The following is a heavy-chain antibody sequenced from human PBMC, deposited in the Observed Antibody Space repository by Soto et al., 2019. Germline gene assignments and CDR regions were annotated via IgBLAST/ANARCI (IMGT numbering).Heavy chain of an antibody. V-gene: IGHV3-23*01. D-gene: IGHD3-10*01. CDR3: VKHHGGVLSHFHQ. CDR1: GFTFSSYA. Sequence: EVQLLESGGTLAQPGGSLRLSCTASGFTFSSYALTWVRQAPGKGLEWISGISGSGVTTYYADSVKGRFTISRDNSMDTLYLQMNRLSAEDTALYYCVKHHGGVLSHFHQWGQGTLVTVSS. J-gene: IGHJ4*02. CDR2: ISGSGVTT.